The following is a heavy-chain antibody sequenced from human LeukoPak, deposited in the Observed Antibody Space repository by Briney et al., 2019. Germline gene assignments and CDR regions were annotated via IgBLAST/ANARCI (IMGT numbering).Heavy chain of an antibody. CDR1: GFTFDDYT. D-gene: IGHD3-3*01. J-gene: IGHJ4*02. CDR2: ISWEGGST. CDR3: AKGPDFWSGYYTPFDY. Sequence: GGSLRLSCAASGFTFDDYTMHWVRQAPGKGLEWVSLISWEGGSTYYADSVKGRFTISRDNSKNSLYLQMNGLRTEDTALYYCAKGPDFWSGYYTPFDYWGQGTLVTVSS. V-gene: IGHV3-43*01.